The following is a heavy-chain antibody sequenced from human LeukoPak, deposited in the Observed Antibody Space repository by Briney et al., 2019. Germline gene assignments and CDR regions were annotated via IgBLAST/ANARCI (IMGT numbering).Heavy chain of an antibody. V-gene: IGHV3-30*18. J-gene: IGHJ4*02. D-gene: IGHD3-10*01. CDR1: EFTFNFYS. CDR3: AKDRDYYGSGSDY. CDR2: ISYDEVSQ. Sequence: PGASMIPSCASSEFTFNFYSMHWVRQAREKGLEMVAGISYDEVSQYYEDAVKGRFTISRDNSKTTLFLQMSSLRAEDTAIYYCAKDRDYYGSGSDYWGQGTLVTVSS.